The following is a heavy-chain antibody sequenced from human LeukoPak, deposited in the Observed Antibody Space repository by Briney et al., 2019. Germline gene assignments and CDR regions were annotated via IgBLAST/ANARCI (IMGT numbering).Heavy chain of an antibody. CDR1: GFTFSNAW. CDR3: TTGQGGTTPTYYYYGMDV. V-gene: IGHV3-15*01. Sequence: GGSLRLSCAASGFTFSNAWMSWVRQAPGKGLEWVGRIKSNTDGGTTDYAAPVKGRFTISRDDSKNTLYLQMNSLKTGDTAVYYCTTGQGGTTPTYYYYGMDVWGQGTTVTVSS. CDR2: IKSNTDGGTT. D-gene: IGHD1-7*01. J-gene: IGHJ6*02.